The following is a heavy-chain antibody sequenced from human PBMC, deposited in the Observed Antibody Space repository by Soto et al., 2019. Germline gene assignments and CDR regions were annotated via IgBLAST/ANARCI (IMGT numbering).Heavy chain of an antibody. J-gene: IGHJ4*02. D-gene: IGHD3-10*01. Sequence: ASVKVSCKASGYTFTGYYMHWVRQAPGQGLEWMGWINPNSGGTNYAQKFQGWVTMTRDTSISTAYMELSRLRSDDTAVYYCARGPNYGSGSYYNDYFDYWGQGTLVTVSS. CDR3: ARGPNYGSGSYYNDYFDY. CDR1: GYTFTGYY. V-gene: IGHV1-2*04. CDR2: INPNSGGT.